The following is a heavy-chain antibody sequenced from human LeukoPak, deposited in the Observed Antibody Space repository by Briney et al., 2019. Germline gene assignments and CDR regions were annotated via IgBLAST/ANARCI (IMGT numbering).Heavy chain of an antibody. Sequence: GVSVNVSCKGSGYTFIGYYLHWVRQAPGQGLEWMGCIDPHNGDTNYAQKFHGRVTMTRDTSITTAYMELRRLKSDDTAVYYCATVRDIVVGGGPYYFDYWGQGTLVTVSS. CDR3: ATVRDIVVGGGPYYFDY. CDR1: GYTFIGYY. V-gene: IGHV1-2*02. D-gene: IGHD2-15*01. CDR2: IDPHNGDT. J-gene: IGHJ4*02.